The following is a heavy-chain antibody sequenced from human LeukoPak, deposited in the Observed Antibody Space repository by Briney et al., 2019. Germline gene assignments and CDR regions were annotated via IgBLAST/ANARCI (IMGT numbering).Heavy chain of an antibody. D-gene: IGHD3-22*01. V-gene: IGHV3-23*01. J-gene: IGHJ3*02. Sequence: GGSLRLSCAASEFTFSNFAMSWVRQAPGKGLEWVSTISGSGDNTYYADSVKGRFTISRDNSKNTLSLHMSTLRAEDTAVYYRAKDLLQTFFFDSSGYYSDAFGMWGQGTMVTVSP. CDR1: EFTFSNFA. CDR3: AKDLLQTFFFDSSGYYSDAFGM. CDR2: ISGSGDNT.